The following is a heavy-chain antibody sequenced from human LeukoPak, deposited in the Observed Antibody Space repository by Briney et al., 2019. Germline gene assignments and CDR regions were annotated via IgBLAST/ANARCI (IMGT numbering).Heavy chain of an antibody. CDR3: ARGQINSLSYFDY. CDR2: IYTSGST. CDR1: GGSISNYY. D-gene: IGHD6-6*01. J-gene: IGHJ4*02. Sequence: KPSETLSLTCTVSGGSISNYYWTWIRQPAGKGLEWIGRIYTSGSTNYNPSLKSRVTMSLDTSKNQFSLKLRSVTAADTAVYYCARGQINSLSYFDYWGQGTLVTVSS. V-gene: IGHV4-4*07.